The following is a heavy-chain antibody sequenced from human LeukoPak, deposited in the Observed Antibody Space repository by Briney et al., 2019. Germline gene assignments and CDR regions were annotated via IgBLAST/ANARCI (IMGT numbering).Heavy chain of an antibody. Sequence: SETLSLTCTVSGGSISSYYWGWIRQPPGKGLEWIGYIYYSGSTNYNPSLKSRVTISVDTSKNQFSLKLSSVTAADTAVYYCARWRDSGSHLDYWGQGTLVTVSS. CDR2: IYYSGST. V-gene: IGHV4-59*08. D-gene: IGHD1-26*01. CDR1: GGSISSYY. CDR3: ARWRDSGSHLDY. J-gene: IGHJ4*02.